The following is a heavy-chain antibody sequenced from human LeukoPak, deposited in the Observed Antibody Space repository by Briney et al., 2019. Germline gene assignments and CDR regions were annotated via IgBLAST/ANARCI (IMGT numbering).Heavy chain of an antibody. D-gene: IGHD3-22*01. V-gene: IGHV4-39*01. CDR1: GGSVSNSGYY. CDR3: AKTYYYDPFDF. CDR2: IYYSGSA. Sequence: PSETLSLTCTVSGGSVSNSGYYWGWIRQPPGKGLEWIGNIYYSGSAYYNPSLKSRVTISVDTSMNQFSLKLSSVTAADTAVYYCAKTYYYDPFDFWGQGTLVTVSS. J-gene: IGHJ4*02.